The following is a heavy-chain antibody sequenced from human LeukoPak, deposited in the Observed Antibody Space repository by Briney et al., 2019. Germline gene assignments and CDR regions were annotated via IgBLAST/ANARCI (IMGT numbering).Heavy chain of an antibody. CDR2: ISAYNGNT. CDR3: ARGRSSSSWYWVDYYYYMDV. J-gene: IGHJ6*03. Sequence: ASVKVSCKASGYTFTSYGISWVRQAPGQGLEWMGWISAYNGNTNYAQKLQGRVTMTTDTSTSTAYMELRSLRSDDTAVYYCARGRSSSSWYWVDYYYYMDVWGKGTTVTISS. CDR1: GYTFTSYG. D-gene: IGHD6-13*01. V-gene: IGHV1-18*01.